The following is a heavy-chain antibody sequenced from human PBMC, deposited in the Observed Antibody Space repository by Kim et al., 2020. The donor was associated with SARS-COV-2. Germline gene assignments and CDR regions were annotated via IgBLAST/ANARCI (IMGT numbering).Heavy chain of an antibody. Sequence: SETLSLTCTVSGGSISSSSYYWGWIRQPPGKGLEWIGSIYYSGSTYYNPSLKSRVTISVDTSKNQFSLKLSSVTAADTAVYYCATLIAAAGNPFDYWGQGTLVTVSS. V-gene: IGHV4-39*01. CDR1: GGSISSSSYY. J-gene: IGHJ4*02. CDR3: ATLIAAAGNPFDY. D-gene: IGHD6-13*01. CDR2: IYYSGST.